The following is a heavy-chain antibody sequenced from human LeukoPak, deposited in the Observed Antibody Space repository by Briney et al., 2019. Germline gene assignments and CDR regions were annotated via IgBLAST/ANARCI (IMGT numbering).Heavy chain of an antibody. CDR3: AREGSPNDAFDI. Sequence: ASVKVSCKASGYAFSGYYIHWVRQAPGQGLEWMGRINPDSGGTNYAQKFQDRVTMTRDTSISTAYMELSRLRSDDAAVYYCAREGSPNDAFDIWGQGTMVTVSS. CDR2: INPDSGGT. CDR1: GYAFSGYY. V-gene: IGHV1-2*06. J-gene: IGHJ3*02.